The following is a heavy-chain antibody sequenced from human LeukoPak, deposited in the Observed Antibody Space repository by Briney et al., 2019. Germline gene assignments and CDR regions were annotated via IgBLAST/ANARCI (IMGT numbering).Heavy chain of an antibody. CDR1: GGSISSSSYY. CDR3: ARHRSSSGYYSLQY. J-gene: IGHJ4*02. D-gene: IGHD3-22*01. Sequence: SETLSLTCKVSGGSISSSSYYWAWIRQPPGKGLEWIGSVYFSGNTYYNLSLKSRVTISVDTSKNQFSLRLSSVTAADTALYYCARHRSSSGYYSLQYWGQGTLVTVPS. V-gene: IGHV4-39*01. CDR2: VYFSGNT.